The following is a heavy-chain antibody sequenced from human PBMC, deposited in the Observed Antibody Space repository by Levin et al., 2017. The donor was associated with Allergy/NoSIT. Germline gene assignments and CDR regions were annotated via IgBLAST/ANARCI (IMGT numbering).Heavy chain of an antibody. Sequence: GESLKISCAASGFTFSSYAMSWVRQAPGKGLEWSSLISGSGGGTYYADSVKGRFIISRDNSKNTLDLQMNSLRADDTAVYYCSKELYGSGSGLYYYGMDVWGQGTTVTVSS. CDR3: SKELYGSGSGLYYYGMDV. V-gene: IGHV3-23*01. CDR1: GFTFSSYA. J-gene: IGHJ6*02. CDR2: ISGSGGGT. D-gene: IGHD3-10*01.